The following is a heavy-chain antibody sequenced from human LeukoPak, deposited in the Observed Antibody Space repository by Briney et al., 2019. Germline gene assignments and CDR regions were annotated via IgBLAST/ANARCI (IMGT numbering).Heavy chain of an antibody. Sequence: PSETLSLTCTVSGGSISTYYWNWIRQPPGKGLEWIGYIYYSGTTNYNPSLKSRVTISVDTSNNQFSLKLSSLTAADTAVYYCARGLGSSWYWFNTWGQGTLVTVSS. CDR3: ARGLGSSWYWFNT. CDR1: GGSISTYY. J-gene: IGHJ5*02. V-gene: IGHV4-59*08. CDR2: IYYSGTT. D-gene: IGHD6-19*01.